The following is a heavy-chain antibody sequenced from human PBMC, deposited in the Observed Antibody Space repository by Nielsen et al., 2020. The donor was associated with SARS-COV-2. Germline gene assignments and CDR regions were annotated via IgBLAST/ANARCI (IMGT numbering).Heavy chain of an antibody. D-gene: IGHD3-22*01. CDR2: IYYSGST. Sequence: SWVRQHPGKGLEWIGYIYYSGSTYYNPSLKSRVTISVDTSKNQFSLKLSSVTAADTAVYYCARVRITMIVVVDAFDIWGQGTMVTVSS. CDR3: ARVRITMIVVVDAFDI. J-gene: IGHJ3*02. V-gene: IGHV4-31*02.